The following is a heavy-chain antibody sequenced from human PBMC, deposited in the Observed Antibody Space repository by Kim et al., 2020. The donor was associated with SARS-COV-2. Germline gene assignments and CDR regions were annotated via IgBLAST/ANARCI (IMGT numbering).Heavy chain of an antibody. V-gene: IGHV3-23*01. CDR1: GFTFSSYA. Sequence: GGSLRLSCAASGFTFSSYAMSWVRQAPGKGLEWVSAISGSGGSTYYADSVKGRFTISRDNSKNTLYLQMNSLRAEDTAVYYCAKDMANYYGSGSYRYGMDVWGQGTTVTVSS. CDR2: ISGSGGST. D-gene: IGHD3-10*01. J-gene: IGHJ6*02. CDR3: AKDMANYYGSGSYRYGMDV.